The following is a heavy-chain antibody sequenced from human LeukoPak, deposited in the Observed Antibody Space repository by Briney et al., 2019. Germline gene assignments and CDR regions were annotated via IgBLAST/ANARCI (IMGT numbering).Heavy chain of an antibody. CDR2: ISWNSGSI. CDR3: AKDKGSGYSYGLFDY. V-gene: IGHV3-9*03. J-gene: IGHJ4*02. D-gene: IGHD5-18*01. CDR1: GFTFDDYA. Sequence: PGRSLRLSCAASGFTFDDYAMHWVRQAPGKGLEWVSGISWNSGSIGYADSVKGRFTISRDNAKNSLYLQMNSLRAEDMALYYCAKDKGSGYSYGLFDYWGQGTLVTVSS.